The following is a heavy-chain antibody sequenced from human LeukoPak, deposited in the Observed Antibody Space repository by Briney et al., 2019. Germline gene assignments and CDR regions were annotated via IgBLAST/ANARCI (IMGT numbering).Heavy chain of an antibody. Sequence: ASVKVSCKASGYTFTSYYMHWVRQAPGQGLEWMGIINPSGGSTSYAQKFQGRVTMTRDTSTSTVYMELSSLRAEDTAVYYCAKDNDQITMIVVAGAFDIWGQGTMVTVSS. D-gene: IGHD3-22*01. J-gene: IGHJ3*02. CDR3: AKDNDQITMIVVAGAFDI. CDR2: INPSGGST. CDR1: GYTFTSYY. V-gene: IGHV1-46*01.